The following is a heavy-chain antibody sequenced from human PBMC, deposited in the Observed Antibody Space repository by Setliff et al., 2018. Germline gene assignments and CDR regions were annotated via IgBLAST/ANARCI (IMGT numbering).Heavy chain of an antibody. CDR1: GFTFGDYA. D-gene: IGHD3-10*01. CDR3: TRQDYLKAFDI. CDR2: IRSKAYGGTT. J-gene: IGHJ3*02. V-gene: IGHV3-49*03. Sequence: LRLSCTASGFTFGDYAMSWFRQAPGKGLGWVGFIRSKAYGGTTEYAASVKGRFTISRDDSKSIAYLQMNSLKTEDTAVYYCTRQDYLKAFDIWGQGTMVTVSS.